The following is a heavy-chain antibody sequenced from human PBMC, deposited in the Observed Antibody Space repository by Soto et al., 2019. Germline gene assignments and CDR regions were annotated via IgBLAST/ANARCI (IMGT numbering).Heavy chain of an antibody. Sequence: QVHLVESGGGVVQPGTSLRLSCAASAFTFSSYGMHWVRQAPGKGLEWVAVIWYDGNKKYYADSVKGRFTISRDNSKNIAYLQMNSLRVEDTAVYYCARYRSGSSDYWGQGTLVTVSS. D-gene: IGHD5-12*01. J-gene: IGHJ4*02. V-gene: IGHV3-33*01. CDR2: IWYDGNKK. CDR3: ARYRSGSSDY. CDR1: AFTFSSYG.